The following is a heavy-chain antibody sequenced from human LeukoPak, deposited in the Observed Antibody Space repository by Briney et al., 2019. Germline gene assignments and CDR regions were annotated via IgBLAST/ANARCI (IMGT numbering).Heavy chain of an antibody. CDR3: ARAAQYYYYGMDV. V-gene: IGHV3-49*04. J-gene: IGHJ6*02. Sequence: GGSLRLSCTAPGXTFGDYAMSWVRQAPGKGLEWVGFIRSKAYGGTTEYAASVKGRFTISRDDSNSIAYLQMNSLKTEDTAVYYCARAAQYYYYGMDVWGQGTTVTVSS. CDR2: IRSKAYGGTT. CDR1: GXTFGDYA.